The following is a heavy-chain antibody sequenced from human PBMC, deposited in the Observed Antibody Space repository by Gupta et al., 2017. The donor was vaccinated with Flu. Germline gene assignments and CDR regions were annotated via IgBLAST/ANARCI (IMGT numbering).Heavy chain of an antibody. CDR2: ISSNGGST. V-gene: IGHV3-64D*06. D-gene: IGHD6-13*01. CDR1: GFTFSSYA. Sequence: EVQLVESGGGLVQPGGSLRLSCSASGFTFSSYAMYWVRQAPGKGLEYVSAISSNGGSTYYADSVKGRFTISRDNSKNTLYLQMSSLRAEDTAVYYCVKIDSSSWYKRVTLDYWGQGTLVTVSS. J-gene: IGHJ4*02. CDR3: VKIDSSSWYKRVTLDY.